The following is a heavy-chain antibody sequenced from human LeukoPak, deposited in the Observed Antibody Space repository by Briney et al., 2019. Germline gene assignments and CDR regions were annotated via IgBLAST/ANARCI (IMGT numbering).Heavy chain of an antibody. CDR3: AKDLGDARSWYLDY. Sequence: PGGSLRLSCAASGFAFGSYVMHWVRQTPGKGLEWVAVIAHDGSIKYYGESVKGRFTISRDSSKNTLYLQMNSLRNEDTAVCYCAKDLGDARSWYLDYWGQGTLVTVSS. CDR1: GFAFGSYV. CDR2: IAHDGSIK. D-gene: IGHD3-16*01. V-gene: IGHV3-30*18. J-gene: IGHJ4*02.